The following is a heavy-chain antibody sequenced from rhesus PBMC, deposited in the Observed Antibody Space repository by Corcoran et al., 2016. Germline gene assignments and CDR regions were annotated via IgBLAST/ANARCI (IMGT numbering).Heavy chain of an antibody. V-gene: IGHV3S5*01. CDR2: INSGGGST. Sequence: EVQLVETGGGLVQPGGSLKLSCGASGFTFRSYGMSWVRQAPGKGLEWVSGINSGGGSTYYADSVKGRFTISRDNSKNTLSLQMNSLRAEDTAVYYCAKDRGYTYGYENYFGYWGQGVLVTVSS. D-gene: IGHD5-36*01. J-gene: IGHJ4*01. CDR1: GFTFRSYG. CDR3: AKDRGYTYGYENYFGY.